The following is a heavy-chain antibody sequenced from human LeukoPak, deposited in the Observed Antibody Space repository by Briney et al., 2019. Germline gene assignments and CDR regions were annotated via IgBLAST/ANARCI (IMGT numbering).Heavy chain of an antibody. J-gene: IGHJ4*02. CDR2: INQNSATI. Sequence: RPGGSLRLSCAASGFTFSSYGMNWVRQAPGKGLEWVSYINQNSATIYYADSVKGRFTISRDNAKNSLYLQMNSLRDEDTAVYYCARDTDWAFDYWGQGTLVTVSS. D-gene: IGHD3-9*01. CDR1: GFTFSSYG. V-gene: IGHV3-48*02. CDR3: ARDTDWAFDY.